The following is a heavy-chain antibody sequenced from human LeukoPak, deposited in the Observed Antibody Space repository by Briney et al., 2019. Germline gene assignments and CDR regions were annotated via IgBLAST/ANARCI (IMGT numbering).Heavy chain of an antibody. J-gene: IGHJ3*02. D-gene: IGHD1-1*01. Sequence: ASVKVSCKASGYSFANFDINWVRQATGQGLEWVGFIKPEYTGYARRFQGRVTMTMNTSMRTAYMELSSQRSEDTAVYYCVWYIPGAVFDIWGQGTMVTVSS. V-gene: IGHV1-8*01. CDR3: VWYIPGAVFDI. CDR2: IKPEYT. CDR1: GYSFANFD.